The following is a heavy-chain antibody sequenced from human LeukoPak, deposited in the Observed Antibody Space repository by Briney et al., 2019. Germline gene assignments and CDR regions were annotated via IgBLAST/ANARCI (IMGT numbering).Heavy chain of an antibody. D-gene: IGHD3-22*01. CDR1: GYSFTSYW. CDR2: IYPGDSDT. Sequence: KHGESLKISCKGSGYSFTSYWIGWVRQMPGKGLEWMGIIYPGDSDTRYSPSSQGQVTISADKSISTAYLQWSSLKASDTAMYYCARQVWYYDSSGPLDYWGQGTLVTVSS. CDR3: ARQVWYYDSSGPLDY. V-gene: IGHV5-51*01. J-gene: IGHJ4*02.